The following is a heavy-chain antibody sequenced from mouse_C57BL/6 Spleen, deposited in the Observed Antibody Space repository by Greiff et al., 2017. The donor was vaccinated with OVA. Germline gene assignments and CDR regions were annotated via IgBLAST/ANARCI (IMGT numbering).Heavy chain of an antibody. Sequence: VQLQQPGAELVRPGSSVKLSCKASGYTFTSYWMDWVKQRPGQGLEWIGNIYPSDSETLYNQKFKDKATLTVDKSSSTAYMQLSSLTSEDSAVYYCARGGDRDAMDYWGQGTSVTVSS. CDR1: GYTFTSYW. J-gene: IGHJ4*01. V-gene: IGHV1-61*01. CDR2: IYPSDSET. D-gene: IGHD3-2*01. CDR3: ARGGDRDAMDY.